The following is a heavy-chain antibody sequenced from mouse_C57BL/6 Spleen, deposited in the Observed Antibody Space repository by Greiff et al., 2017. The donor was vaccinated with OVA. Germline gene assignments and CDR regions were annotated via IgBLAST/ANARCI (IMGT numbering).Heavy chain of an antibody. Sequence: VQLQESGAELVKPGASVKISCKASGYAFSSYWMNWVKQRPGKGLEWIGQIYPGDGDTNYNGKFKGKATLTADKSSSTAYMQLSSLTSEDSAVYFCARWGVVAPYYAMDYWGQGTSVTVSS. CDR3: ARWGVVAPYYAMDY. V-gene: IGHV1-80*01. J-gene: IGHJ4*01. CDR2: IYPGDGDT. CDR1: GYAFSSYW. D-gene: IGHD1-1*01.